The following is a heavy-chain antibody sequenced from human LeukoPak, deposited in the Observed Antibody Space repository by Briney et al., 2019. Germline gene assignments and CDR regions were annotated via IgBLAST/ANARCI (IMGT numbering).Heavy chain of an antibody. CDR3: ARDGAVANPGGWFDP. V-gene: IGHV4-59*01. J-gene: IGHJ5*02. D-gene: IGHD6-19*01. Sequence: PSETLSPTCTVAGGSISSYYWSWIRQSPGKGLEWSGYIYYSGSTNYNPSLKSRVTISVDTSKNQSSLKLSSVTAADTAVYYCARDGAVANPGGWFDPWGQGTLVTVSS. CDR1: GGSISSYY. CDR2: IYYSGST.